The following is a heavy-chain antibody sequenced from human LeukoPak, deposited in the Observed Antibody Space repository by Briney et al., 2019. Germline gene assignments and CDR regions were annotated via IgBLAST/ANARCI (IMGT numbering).Heavy chain of an antibody. V-gene: IGHV1-2*02. CDR2: INPNSGGT. J-gene: IGHJ4*02. Sequence: ASVKVSCKASGYTFTGYYMHWVRQAPGRGLEWMGWINPNSGGTNYAQKFQGRVTMTRDTSISTAYMELSRLRSDDTAVYYCARRYYDFWSGYKAIDYWGQGTLVTVSS. D-gene: IGHD3-3*01. CDR3: ARRYYDFWSGYKAIDY. CDR1: GYTFTGYY.